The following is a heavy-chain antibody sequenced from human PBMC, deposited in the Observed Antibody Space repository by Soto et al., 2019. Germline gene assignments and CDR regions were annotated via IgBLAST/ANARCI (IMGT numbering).Heavy chain of an antibody. Sequence: SETLSLTCTVSGGSISTYYLSWIRQPPGKGLEWIGYIDYSGRTNYSPSLKSRVTISIDTSQKQFSLKLSSVTAADTAVYYCARDHRYCSSTSCPGGLDVWGQGTTVTVYS. CDR3: ARDHRYCSSTSCPGGLDV. V-gene: IGHV4-59*01. CDR1: GGSISTYY. J-gene: IGHJ6*02. CDR2: IDYSGRT. D-gene: IGHD2-2*01.